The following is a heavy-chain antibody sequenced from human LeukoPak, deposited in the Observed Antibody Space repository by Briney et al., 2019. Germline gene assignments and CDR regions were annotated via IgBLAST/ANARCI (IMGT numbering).Heavy chain of an antibody. J-gene: IGHJ4*02. CDR1: GASVSTSH. Sequence: SETLSLTCVVSGASVSTSHWNWIRQLPGKGLEWIGCLSYTGKIDYNPSLASRVTISLGTSKNQVSLKLRSVTAADTAVYYCSEGYFEPFDHWGQGTLVTVSS. CDR2: LSYTGKI. CDR3: SEGYFEPFDH. V-gene: IGHV4-59*02. D-gene: IGHD2/OR15-2a*01.